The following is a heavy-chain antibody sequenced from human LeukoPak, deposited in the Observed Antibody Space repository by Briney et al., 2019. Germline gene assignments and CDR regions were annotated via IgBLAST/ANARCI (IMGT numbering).Heavy chain of an antibody. CDR1: GYTFTSYY. CDR3: ASGHPNSRYCSSTSCHLHFDY. J-gene: IGHJ4*02. D-gene: IGHD2-2*01. Sequence: ASVKVSCKASGYTFTSYYMHWVRQAPGQGLEWMGGIIPIFGTANYAQKFQGRVTITTDESTSTAYMELSSLRSEDTAVYYCASGHPNSRYCSSTSCHLHFDYWGQGTLVTVSS. CDR2: IIPIFGTA. V-gene: IGHV1-69*05.